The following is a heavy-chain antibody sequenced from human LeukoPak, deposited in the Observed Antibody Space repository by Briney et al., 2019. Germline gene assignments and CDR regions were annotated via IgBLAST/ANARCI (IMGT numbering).Heavy chain of an antibody. Sequence: GGSLRLSCAASGFTFSSYAMSWVRQAPGKGLEWVSAISGSGGSTYYADSVKGRFTISRDNAKNSLYLQMNSLRAEDTAVYYCARVYDDFWSGPPPDYWGQGTLVTVSS. D-gene: IGHD3-3*01. CDR1: GFTFSSYA. V-gene: IGHV3-23*01. J-gene: IGHJ4*02. CDR2: ISGSGGST. CDR3: ARVYDDFWSGPPPDY.